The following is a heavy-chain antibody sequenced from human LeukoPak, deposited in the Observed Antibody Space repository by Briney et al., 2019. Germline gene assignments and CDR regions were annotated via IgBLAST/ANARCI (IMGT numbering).Heavy chain of an antibody. Sequence: PGGSLRLSCAASGFTFSSNSMNWVRQAPVKGLEWVSYISSSSSTIYYADSVKGRFTISRDNAKNSLYLQMNSLRAEDTAVYYCARDLGNNYYYDSSGYAWGQGTLVTVSS. J-gene: IGHJ5*02. V-gene: IGHV3-48*01. CDR1: GFTFSSNS. D-gene: IGHD3-22*01. CDR3: ARDLGNNYYYDSSGYA. CDR2: ISSSSSTI.